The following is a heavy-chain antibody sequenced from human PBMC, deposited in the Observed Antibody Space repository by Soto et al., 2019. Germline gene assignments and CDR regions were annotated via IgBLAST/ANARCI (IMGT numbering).Heavy chain of an antibody. Sequence: QVQLQQWGAGLLKPAETLSLTCAVYGGSFSGYYWTWIRQPPGKGLEWIGEINHTGRTNYNPSLNSSGPLSVESSQNHLSLKLSSMTAAETAGYYCARGISVRVGVQGHAPDNYYLDSRGQGTLVTVSS. D-gene: IGHD3-22*01. CDR1: GGSFSGYY. J-gene: IGHJ4*01. CDR3: ARGISVRVGVQGHAPDNYYLDS. CDR2: INHTGRT. V-gene: IGHV4-34*01.